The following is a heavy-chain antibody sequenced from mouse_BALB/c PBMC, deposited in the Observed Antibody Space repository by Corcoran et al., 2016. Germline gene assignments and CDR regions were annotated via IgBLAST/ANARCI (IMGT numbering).Heavy chain of an antibody. CDR3: AREPGAMDY. V-gene: IGHV9-3-1*01. J-gene: IGHJ4*01. CDR1: ACTFTNYC. Sequence: QTQLVQSGPGLKKLGEAVKISCKAPACTFTNYCWNWVKQAPGRGLKWMGWINTYTGEQTYGDDFQGRFDFSLESSASKAYLQINNLKNEETATYFCAREPGAMDYWGQGTSVTVS. CDR2: INTYTGEQ.